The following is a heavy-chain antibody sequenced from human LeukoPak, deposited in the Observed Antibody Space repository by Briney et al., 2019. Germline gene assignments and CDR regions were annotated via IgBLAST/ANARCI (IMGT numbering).Heavy chain of an antibody. CDR3: VRSRHVFVWAGESTTHDY. CDR1: GYTFTRFG. J-gene: IGHJ4*02. CDR2: ISADYGDT. V-gene: IGHV1-18*01. D-gene: IGHD3-10*01. Sequence: ASVKVSCKASGYTFTRFGISWVRQAPGHGLEWVGWISADYGDTKFAQKFQDRVTLTTDTSTSTAYMDLRSLRSDDTAIYYCVRSRHVFVWAGESTTHDYWGQGTLVTVSS.